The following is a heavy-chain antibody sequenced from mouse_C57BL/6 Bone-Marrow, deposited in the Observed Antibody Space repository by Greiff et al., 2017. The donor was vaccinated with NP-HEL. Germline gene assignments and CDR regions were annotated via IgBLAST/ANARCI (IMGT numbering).Heavy chain of an antibody. V-gene: IGHV1-61*01. CDR3: AILYYFDY. CDR2: IYPSDSET. Sequence: QVQLQQSGAELVRPGSSVKLSCKASGYTFTSYWMDWVKQRPGQGLEWIGNIYPSDSETHYNQKFKDKATLTVDKSSSTAYMQLSSLSSGESAVYYCAILYYFDYWGQGTTLTVSS. J-gene: IGHJ2*01. CDR1: GYTFTSYW.